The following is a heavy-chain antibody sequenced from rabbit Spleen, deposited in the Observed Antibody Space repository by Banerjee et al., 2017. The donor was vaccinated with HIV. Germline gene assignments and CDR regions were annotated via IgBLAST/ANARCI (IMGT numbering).Heavy chain of an antibody. CDR2: IDTGSSGFT. CDR1: GFSFSNNYY. Sequence: QSLEESGGGLVQPEGSLALTCTASGFSFSNNYYMCWVRQAPGKGLEWIACIDTGSSGFTYFASWAKGRFTISKTSSTTVTLQMTSLTAADTATYFCARESIYNGDGDDKGFNLWGQGTLVTVS. V-gene: IGHV1S40*01. D-gene: IGHD2-1*01. J-gene: IGHJ4*01. CDR3: ARESIYNGDGDDKGFNL.